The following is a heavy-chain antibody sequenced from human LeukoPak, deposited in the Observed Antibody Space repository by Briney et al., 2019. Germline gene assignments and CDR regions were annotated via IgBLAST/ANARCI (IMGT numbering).Heavy chain of an antibody. CDR2: IGTAGEI. CDR3: ARAAYSSTWYSRYFDL. CDR1: GFTFSSYD. V-gene: IGHV3-13*01. J-gene: IGHJ2*01. D-gene: IGHD6-13*01. Sequence: LAGGSLRLSCAASGFTFSSYDIHWVHQATGKGLEWVSGIGTAGEIYYPGSVKGRFTISRENAKNSLYLQMNSLRAGDTAVYYCARAAYSSTWYSRYFDLWGRGTLVTVSS.